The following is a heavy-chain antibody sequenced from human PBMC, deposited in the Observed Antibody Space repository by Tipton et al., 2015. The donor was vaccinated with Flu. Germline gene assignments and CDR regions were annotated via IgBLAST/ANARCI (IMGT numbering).Heavy chain of an antibody. J-gene: IGHJ6*02. D-gene: IGHD4-17*01. Sequence: VQLVQSGAEVKKPGESLKISCKGSGYSFTSYWIGWVRQMPGKGLEWMGIIYPGDSDTRYSPSFQGQVTISADKSISTAYLQWSSLKASDPAMYYCARHAYGDYVPPLTGYYYGMDVWGQGTTVTVSS. CDR2: IYPGDSDT. CDR3: ARHAYGDYVPPLTGYYYGMDV. CDR1: GYSFTSYW. V-gene: IGHV5-51*01.